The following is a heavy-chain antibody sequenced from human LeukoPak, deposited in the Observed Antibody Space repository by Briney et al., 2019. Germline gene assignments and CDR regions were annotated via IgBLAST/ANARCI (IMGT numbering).Heavy chain of an antibody. D-gene: IGHD1-26*01. CDR3: ARVLVGASHFDY. CDR1: GGSISSYY. Sequence: TSETLSLTCTVSGGSISSYYWSWIRQPPGKGLEWIGYIYYSGSTNYNPSLKSRVAISVDTSKNQFSLKLSSVTAADTAVYYCARVLVGASHFDYWGQGTLVTVSS. CDR2: IYYSGST. V-gene: IGHV4-59*01. J-gene: IGHJ4*02.